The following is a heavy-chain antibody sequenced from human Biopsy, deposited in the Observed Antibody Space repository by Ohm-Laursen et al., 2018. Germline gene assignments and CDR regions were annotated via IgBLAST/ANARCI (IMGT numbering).Heavy chain of an antibody. D-gene: IGHD5-24*01. CDR2: VYHSGTT. V-gene: IGHV4-39*01. J-gene: IGHJ4*02. Sequence: TPSLTCTVSGGSISSGSNYWAWIRQPPGKGLEWIGSVYHSGTTYYSPSLKSRVTISVDTSKNQLSLKVTSVTAADTAAYYCARHDGNGPFALDSWGQGTLVTVSS. CDR3: ARHDGNGPFALDS. CDR1: GGSISSGSNY.